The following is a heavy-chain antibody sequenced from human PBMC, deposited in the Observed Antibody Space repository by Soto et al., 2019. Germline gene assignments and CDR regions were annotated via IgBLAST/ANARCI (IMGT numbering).Heavy chain of an antibody. V-gene: IGHV3-21*01. J-gene: IGHJ4*02. Sequence: GGSLRLSWAASGFTFSTYTLNWVRQAPGKGLEWVSSISSGSSYIYYAGSVKGRFTISRDNAKNSLYLQMNSLRAEDTAVYYCARGVYYFDYWGQGTLVTGLL. CDR1: GFTFSTYT. CDR3: ARGVYYFDY. CDR2: ISSGSSYI.